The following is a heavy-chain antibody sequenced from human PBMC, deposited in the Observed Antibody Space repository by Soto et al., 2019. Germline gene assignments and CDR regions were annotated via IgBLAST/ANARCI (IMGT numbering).Heavy chain of an antibody. CDR2: IYYTGTT. D-gene: IGHD6-13*01. J-gene: IGHJ4*02. CDR1: GDSINNSY. CDR3: AKYRRTEAEGFTLDY. V-gene: IGHV4-59*01. Sequence: TGAVSGDSINNSYWSWIRQPPGKRLEWIGNIYYTGTTTYNPSLESRVTMSVDTSKNQFSLKLNSVDAADTAVYYCAKYRRTEAEGFTLDYWGRGTLVTVSS.